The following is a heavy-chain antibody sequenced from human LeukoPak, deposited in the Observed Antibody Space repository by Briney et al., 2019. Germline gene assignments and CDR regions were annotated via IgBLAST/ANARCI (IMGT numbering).Heavy chain of an antibody. V-gene: IGHV3-23*01. J-gene: IGHJ4*02. CDR1: GFTFSNHG. CDR2: ISPSGDIT. D-gene: IGHD3-10*01. Sequence: QTGGSARLSCAASGFTFSNHGMNWLRQAPGKGLEWVSGISPSGDITYYADSVKGRFTISRDNSKNTLYLEVISLTAEDTAVYYCAKDDAWLRFGEWSQGTLVTVSS. CDR3: AKDDAWLRFGE.